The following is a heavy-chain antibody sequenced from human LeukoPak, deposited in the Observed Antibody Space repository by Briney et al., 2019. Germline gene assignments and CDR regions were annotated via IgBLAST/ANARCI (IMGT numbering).Heavy chain of an antibody. D-gene: IGHD1-26*01. V-gene: IGHV3-33*01. CDR3: ARGGGSTWLIYWFDP. Sequence: PGGSLRLSCAASGFTFSSYGMHWVRQAPGKGLEWVAVIWYDGSNKYYADSVKGRFTISRDNSKNTLYLQMNSLRAEDTAVYYCARGGGSTWLIYWFDPWGQGTLVTVSS. CDR2: IWYDGSNK. J-gene: IGHJ5*02. CDR1: GFTFSSYG.